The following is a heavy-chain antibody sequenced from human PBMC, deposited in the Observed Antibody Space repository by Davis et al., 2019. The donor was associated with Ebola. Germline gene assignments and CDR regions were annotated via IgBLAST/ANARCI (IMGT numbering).Heavy chain of an antibody. J-gene: IGHJ4*02. Sequence: GGSLRLSCATSGFTFSVSAVHWVRQAPGKGLEWVSYISSSSSTIYYADSVKGRFTISRDNAKNSLYLQMNSLRDEDTAVYYCARGPLTAMVWEGHFDYWGQGTLVTVSS. V-gene: IGHV3-48*02. D-gene: IGHD5-18*01. CDR2: ISSSSSTI. CDR3: ARGPLTAMVWEGHFDY. CDR1: GFTFSVSA.